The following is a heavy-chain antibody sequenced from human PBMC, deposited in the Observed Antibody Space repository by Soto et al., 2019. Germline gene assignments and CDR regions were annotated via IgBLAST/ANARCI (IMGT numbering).Heavy chain of an antibody. J-gene: IGHJ5*01. Sequence: QVQLVQSGTEVTKPGSSVQVSCKVSGDTFRSNGISWVRQVPGQGLDWMGGIILTHGTVNYALKFLGRLTITAGKYTSTSYRELSGLRPEATGVYYCARDGGVTGMTTILDSWGQGTVVTVSP. CDR3: ARDGGVTGMTTILDS. V-gene: IGHV1-69*14. D-gene: IGHD4-4*01. CDR2: IILTHGTV. CDR1: GDTFRSNG.